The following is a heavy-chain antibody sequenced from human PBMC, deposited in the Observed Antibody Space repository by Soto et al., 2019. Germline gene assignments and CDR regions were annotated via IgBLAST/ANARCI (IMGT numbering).Heavy chain of an antibody. CDR1: GYTLTELS. D-gene: IGHD2-15*01. V-gene: IGHV1-24*01. J-gene: IGHJ6*02. CDR3: ATCSVGGSCLIPGLSDYYYYGMDV. CDR2: FDPEDGET. Sequence: ASVKVSCKVSGYTLTELSMHWVRQAPGKGLEWMGGFDPEDGETIYAQKFQGRVTMTEDTSTDTAYMELSSLRSEDTAVYYCATCSVGGSCLIPGLSDYYYYGMDVWGQGTTVTVSS.